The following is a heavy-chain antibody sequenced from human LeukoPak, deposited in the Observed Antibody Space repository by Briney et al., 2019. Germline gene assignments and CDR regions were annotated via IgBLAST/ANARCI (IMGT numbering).Heavy chain of an antibody. CDR2: ISSSSSYI. CDR3: ARWMSGSNWGFDH. Sequence: GGSLRLSCAASGFTFSSYWMSWVRQAPGKGLEWVSSISSSSSYIYYADSVKGRFTISRDNAKNSLYLQMNSLRADDTALYYCARWMSGSNWGFDHWGQGTLVTVSS. V-gene: IGHV3-21*04. D-gene: IGHD5-24*01. CDR1: GFTFSSYW. J-gene: IGHJ4*02.